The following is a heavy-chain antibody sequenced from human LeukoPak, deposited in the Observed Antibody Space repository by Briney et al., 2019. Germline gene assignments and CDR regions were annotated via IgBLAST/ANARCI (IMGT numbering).Heavy chain of an antibody. CDR2: IWYDGSNK. CDR3: ARGKYYYDSSGYYYGDLLYYFDY. V-gene: IGHV3-33*01. CDR1: GFTFSSYG. Sequence: SGGSLRLSCAASGFTFSSYGMHWVRQAPGKGLERVAVIWYDGSNKYYADSVKGRFTISRDNSKNTLYVQMNSLRAEDTAVYYCARGKYYYDSSGYYYGDLLYYFDYWGQGTLVTVSS. J-gene: IGHJ4*02. D-gene: IGHD3-22*01.